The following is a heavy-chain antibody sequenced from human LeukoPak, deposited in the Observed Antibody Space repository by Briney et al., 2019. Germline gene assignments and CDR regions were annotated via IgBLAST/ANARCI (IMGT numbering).Heavy chain of an antibody. D-gene: IGHD6-13*01. CDR2: IRYGGSNK. J-gene: IGHJ4*02. CDR1: GFTFSSYD. V-gene: IGHV3-30*02. Sequence: GGSLTLSCAASGFTFSSYDMLWVRQAPGKGREGGTYIRYGGSNKYYADPVKGRFTIYRDNYKNALYLQMNSLRAEDTGVYYCAKEEMYSSSWHWGQGTLVTDPS. CDR3: AKEEMYSSSWH.